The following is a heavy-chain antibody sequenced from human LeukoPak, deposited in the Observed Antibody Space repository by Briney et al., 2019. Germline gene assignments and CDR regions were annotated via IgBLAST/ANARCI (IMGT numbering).Heavy chain of an antibody. Sequence: GGSLRLSCAASGFTFSSHGMHWVRQAPGKGLEWVAVISYDGSNKCYADSVKGRFTISRDNSKNTLYLQMNSLRAEDTAVYYCAKDRYSSSWEGFDPWGQGTLVTVSS. J-gene: IGHJ5*02. V-gene: IGHV3-30*18. CDR1: GFTFSSHG. D-gene: IGHD6-13*01. CDR2: ISYDGSNK. CDR3: AKDRYSSSWEGFDP.